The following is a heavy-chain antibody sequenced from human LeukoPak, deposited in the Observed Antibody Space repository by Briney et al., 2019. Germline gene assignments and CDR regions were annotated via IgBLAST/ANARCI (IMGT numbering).Heavy chain of an antibody. CDR2: IIPIFGTA. D-gene: IGHD6-6*01. J-gene: IGHJ5*02. V-gene: IGHV1-69*06. CDR3: ARDVPDSSSPGYWFDP. CDR1: GGTFSSYA. Sequence: APVKVSCKASGGTFSSYAISWVRQAPGQGLEWMGGIIPIFGTANYAQKFQGRVTITADKFTSTAYMELSSLRSEDTAVYYCARDVPDSSSPGYWFDPWGQGTLVTVSS.